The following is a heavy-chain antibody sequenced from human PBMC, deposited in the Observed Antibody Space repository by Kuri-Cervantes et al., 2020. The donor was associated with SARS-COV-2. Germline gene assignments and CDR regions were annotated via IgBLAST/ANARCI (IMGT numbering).Heavy chain of an antibody. CDR3: ARRKYGGLPGYYYYYYMDV. Sequence: GESLKISCAASGFTFSSYSMNWVRQAPGKGLEWVSSISSSSSYMYYADSVKGRFTISRDNAKNSPYLQMNSLRAEDTAVYYCARRKYGGLPGYYYYYYMDVWGKGTTVTVSS. CDR2: ISSSSSYM. D-gene: IGHD3-16*01. J-gene: IGHJ6*03. CDR1: GFTFSSYS. V-gene: IGHV3-21*01.